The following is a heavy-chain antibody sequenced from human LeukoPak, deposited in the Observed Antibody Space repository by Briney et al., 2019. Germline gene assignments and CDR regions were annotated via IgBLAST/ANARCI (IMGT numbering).Heavy chain of an antibody. V-gene: IGHV4-59*01. D-gene: IGHD6-19*01. J-gene: IGHJ4*02. CDR3: ARDSGPRFDY. CDR2: IYYSGST. CDR1: GGSISSYY. Sequence: SETLSLTCTVSGGSISSYYWSWIRQPPGKGLEWIGYIYYSGSTNYNPSLKSRVTISVDTCRKQFSLKVSSVTAADTAVYYCARDSGPRFDYWGQGTLVTVSS.